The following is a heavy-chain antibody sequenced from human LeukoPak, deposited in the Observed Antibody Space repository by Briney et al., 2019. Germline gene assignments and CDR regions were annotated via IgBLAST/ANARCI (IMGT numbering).Heavy chain of an antibody. J-gene: IGHJ4*02. Sequence: PSETLSLTCALSGYSISSGYYWGWIRQPPGKGPEWIGSVFHTGSSYYIPSLKSRVTISVDTSKNQFSLEVSSVTAADTAIYYCARGISTTGHDYWGPGTLVTVSS. CDR3: ARGISTTGHDY. CDR1: GYSISSGYY. D-gene: IGHD4-11*01. V-gene: IGHV4-38-2*01. CDR2: VFHTGSS.